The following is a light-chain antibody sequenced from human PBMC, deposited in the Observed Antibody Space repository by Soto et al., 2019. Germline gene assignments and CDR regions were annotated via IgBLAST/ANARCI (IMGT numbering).Light chain of an antibody. CDR3: QHYGSSLLT. J-gene: IGKJ4*01. Sequence: EIVLTQSPGTLSLSPGERATLSCRASQSVSSSYLAWYQQKPGQAPRLLIYGASSRATGIPDRFSGSGSGTDFTLTISSLQPEDFAVYYCQHYGSSLLTFGGGTKVQIK. CDR2: GAS. V-gene: IGKV3-20*01. CDR1: QSVSSSY.